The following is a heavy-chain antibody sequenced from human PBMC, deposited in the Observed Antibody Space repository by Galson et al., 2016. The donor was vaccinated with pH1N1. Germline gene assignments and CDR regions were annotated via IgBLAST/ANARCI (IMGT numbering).Heavy chain of an antibody. CDR1: GGSFSHYY. CDR2: ITHSGTT. J-gene: IGHJ6*02. V-gene: IGHV4-34*01. Sequence: ETLSLTCAVYGGSFSHYYWSWIRQSPGKGLEWIGEITHSGTTHYNASLKSRVSMSVDTSRNQFSLKLSSVTAADTTVYYCARLSLGGHTETYGMDVWGQGTTVIVSS. D-gene: IGHD3-10*01. CDR3: ARLSLGGHTETYGMDV.